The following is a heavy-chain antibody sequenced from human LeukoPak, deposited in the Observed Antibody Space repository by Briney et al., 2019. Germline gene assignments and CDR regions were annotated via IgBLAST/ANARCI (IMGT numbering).Heavy chain of an antibody. V-gene: IGHV4-34*01. CDR3: ARGNYYGSGSSNFDY. D-gene: IGHD3-10*01. J-gene: IGHJ4*02. Sequence: SETLSLTCAVYGGSFSGYHWSWIRQPPGKGLEWIGEINHSGSTNYNPSLKSRVTISVDTSKNQFSLKLSSVTAADTAVYYCARGNYYGSGSSNFDYWGQGTLVTVSS. CDR1: GGSFSGYH. CDR2: INHSGST.